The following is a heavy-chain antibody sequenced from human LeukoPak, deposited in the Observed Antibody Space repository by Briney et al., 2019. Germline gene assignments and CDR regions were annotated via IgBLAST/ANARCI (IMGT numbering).Heavy chain of an antibody. Sequence: SETLSLTCTVSGGSISSSSYYWGWIRQPPGKGLEWIGSIYYSGSTYYNPSLKSRVTISVDTSKNQFSLKLSSVTAADTAVYYCARDRDNWNAWAFDIWGQGTMVTVSS. CDR2: IYYSGST. J-gene: IGHJ3*02. CDR1: GGSISSSSYY. V-gene: IGHV4-39*07. D-gene: IGHD1-20*01. CDR3: ARDRDNWNAWAFDI.